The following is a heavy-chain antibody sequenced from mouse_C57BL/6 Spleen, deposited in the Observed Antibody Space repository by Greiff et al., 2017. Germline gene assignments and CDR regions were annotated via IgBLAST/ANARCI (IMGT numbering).Heavy chain of an antibody. J-gene: IGHJ4*01. CDR1: GFTFSSYA. V-gene: IGHV5-4*01. D-gene: IGHD1-1*01. CDR3: ARDRYYGSSYGAMDY. CDR2: ISDGGSYT. Sequence: EVKLMESGGGLVKPGGSLKLSCAASGFTFSSYAMSWVRQTPEKRLEWVATISDGGSYTYYPDNVQGRFTISRDNAKNNLYLQMSHLKSEDTAMYYCARDRYYGSSYGAMDYWGQGTSVTVSS.